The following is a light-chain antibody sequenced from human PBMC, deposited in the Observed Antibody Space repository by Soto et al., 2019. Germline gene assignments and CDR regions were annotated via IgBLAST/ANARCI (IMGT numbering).Light chain of an antibody. CDR1: SSDVGAYKY. CDR2: EVS. CDR3: SSYAGSSTLV. Sequence: QSALTQPASVSGSPGQSITISCTGSSSDVGAYKYVSWFQQHPGKAPKLIIYEVSNRPSGVSDRFSGSKSGNTASLTISGLQAEDEADYHCSSYAGSSTLVFGGGTKLTVL. J-gene: IGLJ3*02. V-gene: IGLV2-14*01.